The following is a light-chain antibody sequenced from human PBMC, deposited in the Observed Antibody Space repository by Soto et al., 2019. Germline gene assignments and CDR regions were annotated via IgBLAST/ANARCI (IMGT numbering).Light chain of an antibody. CDR3: QQSSTVPFT. Sequence: DIQMTQSPSSVSASAGDRVSITCRASQGISSWLAWYQQKPGEAPKLLIYAASSLQSGVPSRFSGSGSGTDFNLTISSLQPEDFATYFCQQSSTVPFTFGPGTKVGI. J-gene: IGKJ3*01. CDR1: QGISSW. V-gene: IGKV1-12*01. CDR2: AAS.